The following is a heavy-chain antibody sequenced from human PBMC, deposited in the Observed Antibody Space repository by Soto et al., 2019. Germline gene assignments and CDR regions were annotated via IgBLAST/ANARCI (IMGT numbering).Heavy chain of an antibody. Sequence: GGSLRLSCAASGFTFSGSAMHWVRQASGKGLEWVGRIRSKANSYATAYAASVKGRFTISRDDSKNTAYLQMNSLKTEDTAVYYCTRQTVGGGGSFFAFDIWGQGTMVTVSS. CDR3: TRQTVGGGGSFFAFDI. CDR2: IRSKANSYAT. V-gene: IGHV3-73*01. CDR1: GFTFSGSA. D-gene: IGHD2-15*01. J-gene: IGHJ3*02.